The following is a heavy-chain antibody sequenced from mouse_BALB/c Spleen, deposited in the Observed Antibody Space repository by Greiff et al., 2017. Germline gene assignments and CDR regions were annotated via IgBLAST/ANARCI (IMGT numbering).Heavy chain of an antibody. CDR1: GYTFTNYW. CDR3: ARGTNWEDYFDY. CDR2: IYPGGGYT. Sequence: QVQLKASGAELVRPGTSVKISCKASGYTFTNYWLGWVKQRPGHGLEWIGDIYPGGGYTNYNEKFKGKATLTADTSSSTAYMQLSSLTSEDSAVYFCARGTNWEDYFDYWGQGTTLTVSS. J-gene: IGHJ2*01. V-gene: IGHV1-63*02. D-gene: IGHD4-1*01.